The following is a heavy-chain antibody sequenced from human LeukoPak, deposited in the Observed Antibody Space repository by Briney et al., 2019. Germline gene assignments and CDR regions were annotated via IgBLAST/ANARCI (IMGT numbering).Heavy chain of an antibody. V-gene: IGHV4-59*12. CDR2: IYYSGST. CDR3: ARDAVGATVY. J-gene: IGHJ4*02. CDR1: GGSISSYY. Sequence: SETLSLTCTVPGGSISSYYWSWIRQPPGKGLEWIGYIYYSGSTNYNPSLKSRVTISVDTSKNQFSLKLSSVTAADTAVYYCARDAVGATVYWGQGTLVTVSS. D-gene: IGHD1-26*01.